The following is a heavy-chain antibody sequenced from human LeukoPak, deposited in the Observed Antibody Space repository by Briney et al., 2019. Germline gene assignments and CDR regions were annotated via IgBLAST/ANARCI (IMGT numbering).Heavy chain of an antibody. CDR1: AYTFTSYN. V-gene: IGHV1-8*01. CDR3: ARNGSESYYERGWFDP. J-gene: IGHJ5*02. CDR2: MNPNSGNT. Sequence: ASVKVSCKASAYTFTSYNINWVRQATGQGLEWMGWMNPNSGNTGYAQKFQGRVTMTRNTSISTAYMELSSLTSEDTAVYYCARNGSESYYERGWFDPWGQGALVTVSS. D-gene: IGHD3-10*01.